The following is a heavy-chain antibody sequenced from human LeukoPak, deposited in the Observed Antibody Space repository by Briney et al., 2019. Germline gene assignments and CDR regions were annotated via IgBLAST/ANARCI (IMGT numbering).Heavy chain of an antibody. V-gene: IGHV3-23*01. D-gene: IGHD4-23*01. CDR3: ARAYGGNDLCDY. J-gene: IGHJ4*02. Sequence: GGSLRLSCAASGFTFSNYAMSWVRQAPGKGLEWISGISGSATSKYYADSVKGRFTISRDNSKSTLYVQMNSLRAEDTAVYYCARAYGGNDLCDYWGQGTLVTVSS. CDR2: ISGSATSK. CDR1: GFTFSNYA.